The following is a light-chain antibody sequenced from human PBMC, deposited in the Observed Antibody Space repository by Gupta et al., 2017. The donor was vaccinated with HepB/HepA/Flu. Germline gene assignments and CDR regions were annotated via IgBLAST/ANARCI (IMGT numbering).Light chain of an antibody. V-gene: IGLV1-44*01. CDR2: NDD. CDR3: AAWADSLNGV. Sequence: QSVLTQQPPASGTRGQGDTMLCLAGRSEIGKNPVTWFHQLPGAAPKLIIYNDDHRPSGVPDRFSGSKSGTSASLTIIGLQSEDDGVYYYAAWADSLNGVFGGGTKLTVL. CDR1: RSEIGKNP. J-gene: IGLJ2*01.